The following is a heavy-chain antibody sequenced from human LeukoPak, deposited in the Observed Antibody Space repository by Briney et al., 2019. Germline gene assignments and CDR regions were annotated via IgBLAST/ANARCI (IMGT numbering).Heavy chain of an antibody. CDR1: GFTFSSYA. D-gene: IGHD2-2*01. CDR3: ARDRGPFGGTSSSFDY. J-gene: IGHJ4*02. Sequence: GGSLRLSCAASGFTFSSYAMHWVRQAPGKGLEWVAVISYDGSNKYYADSVKGRFTISRDNSKNTLYLQMNSLRAEDTAVYYCARDRGPFGGTSSSFDYWGQGTLVTVSS. V-gene: IGHV3-30-3*01. CDR2: ISYDGSNK.